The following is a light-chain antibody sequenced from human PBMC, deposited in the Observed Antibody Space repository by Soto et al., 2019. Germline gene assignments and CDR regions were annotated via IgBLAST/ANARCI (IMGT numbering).Light chain of an antibody. CDR1: QRISSY. CDR2: AAS. Sequence: DIQMTQSPSSLSASVGDRVTITCRASQRISSYLNWYQQKPGKAPKLLIYAASSLQSGVPSRFSGSGSGTDFTLTISSLQAEDFATYYCQHKDTFGQGTKLEIK. CDR3: QHKDT. V-gene: IGKV1-39*01. J-gene: IGKJ2*01.